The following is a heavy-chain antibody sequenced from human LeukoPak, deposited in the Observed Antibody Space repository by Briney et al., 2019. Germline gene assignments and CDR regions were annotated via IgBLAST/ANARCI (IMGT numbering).Heavy chain of an antibody. CDR2: INHSGST. V-gene: IGHV4-34*01. J-gene: IGHJ6*02. D-gene: IGHD3-10*01. CDR3: ARRSLWFGDSYYYYGMDV. Sequence: SETLSLTCAVYGGSFSGYYWSWIRQPPGKGLEWIGEINHSGSTNYNPSLKSRVTISVDTSKNQFSLKLSSVTAADTAVYYCARRSLWFGDSYYYYGMDVWGQGTTVTVSS. CDR1: GGSFSGYY.